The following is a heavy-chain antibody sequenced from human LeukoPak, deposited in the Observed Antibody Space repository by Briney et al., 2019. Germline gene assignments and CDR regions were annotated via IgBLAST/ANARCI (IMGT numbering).Heavy chain of an antibody. CDR2: LSGSGITT. D-gene: IGHD6-19*01. J-gene: IGHJ4*01. CDR3: AKGIYSSGWSYFDY. V-gene: IGHV3-23*01. Sequence: GGSLRLSCAASGFIFSNSAMSWVRQAPGKGLEWVSTLSGSGITTYYADSVKGRFTISRDNSKNTLYLQMNSLRAEDTAVYYCAKGIYSSGWSYFDYWGHGTLVTVSS. CDR1: GFIFSNSA.